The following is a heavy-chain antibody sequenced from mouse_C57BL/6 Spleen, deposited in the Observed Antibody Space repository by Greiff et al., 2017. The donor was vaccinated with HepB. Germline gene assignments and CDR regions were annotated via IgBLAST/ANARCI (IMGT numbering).Heavy chain of an antibody. CDR3: ARSSDYYYGSTYRYFDY. V-gene: IGHV1-19*01. CDR1: GYTFTDYY. CDR2: INPYNGGT. Sequence: EVQLQQSGPVLVKPGASVKMSCKASGYTFTDYYMNWVKQSHGKSLEWIGVINPYNGGTSYNQKFKGKATLTVDKSSSTAYMELNSLTSEDSAVYYCARSSDYYYGSTYRYFDYWGQGTTLTVSS. D-gene: IGHD1-1*01. J-gene: IGHJ2*01.